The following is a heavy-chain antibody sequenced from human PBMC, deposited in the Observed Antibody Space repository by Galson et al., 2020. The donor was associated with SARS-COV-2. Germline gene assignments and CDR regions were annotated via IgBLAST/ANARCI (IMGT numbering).Heavy chain of an antibody. CDR1: GYTLTELS. D-gene: IGHD2-8*01. Sequence: ASVKVSCKVSGYTLTELSMHWVRQAPGKGLEWMGGFDPEDGETIYAQKFQGRVTMTEDTSTDTAYMELSSLRSEDTAVYYCATVLASLGPHMVYYWGQGTLVTVSS. CDR2: FDPEDGET. CDR3: ATVLASLGPHMVYY. V-gene: IGHV1-24*01. J-gene: IGHJ4*02.